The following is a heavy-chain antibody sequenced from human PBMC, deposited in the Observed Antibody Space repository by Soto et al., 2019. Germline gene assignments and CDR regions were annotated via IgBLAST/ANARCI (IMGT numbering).Heavy chain of an antibody. CDR2: INTGNGKT. CDR1: AYSFTSYT. J-gene: IGHJ3*02. Sequence: SGKVYCEASAYSFTSYTMHWVRQAPGQRLEWMGWINTGNGKTKYSQKFQGRVTNTMNKPASTAYMELSSLRSEDTAVYYCARYSGNYQDAFDIWGQGTMVTVS. D-gene: IGHD1-26*01. CDR3: ARYSGNYQDAFDI. V-gene: IGHV1-3*04.